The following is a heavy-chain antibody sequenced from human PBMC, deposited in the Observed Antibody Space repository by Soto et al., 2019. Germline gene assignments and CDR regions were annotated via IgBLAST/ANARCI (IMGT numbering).Heavy chain of an antibody. D-gene: IGHD3-22*01. CDR1: GFTFSSYS. Sequence: GGSLRLSCAASGFTFSSYSMNWVRQAPGKGLEWVSSISSSSSYIYYADSVKGRFTISRDNAKNSLYLQMNSLRAEDTAVYYCARDASYYYDSSGYRNFDYWGQGTLVTVSS. CDR2: ISSSSSYI. CDR3: ARDASYYYDSSGYRNFDY. J-gene: IGHJ4*02. V-gene: IGHV3-21*06.